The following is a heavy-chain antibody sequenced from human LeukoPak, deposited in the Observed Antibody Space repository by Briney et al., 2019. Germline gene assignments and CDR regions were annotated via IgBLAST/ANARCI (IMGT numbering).Heavy chain of an antibody. D-gene: IGHD5-18*01. J-gene: IGHJ4*02. CDR1: GDSISYYY. V-gene: IGHV4-59*01. CDR2: IYYSGNT. Sequence: PSETLSLTCTVSGDSISYYYWSWIRQPPGKGLEWIGKIYYSGNTNYNPSLKSRVTIPVDTSKNQFSLKLSSVTAADTAVYYCARVRGYSYDSSDFDYWGQGTLVTVSS. CDR3: ARVRGYSYDSSDFDY.